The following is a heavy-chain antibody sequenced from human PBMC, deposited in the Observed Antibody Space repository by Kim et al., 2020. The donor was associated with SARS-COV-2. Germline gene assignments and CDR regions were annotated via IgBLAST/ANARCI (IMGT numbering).Heavy chain of an antibody. Sequence: SETLSLTCTVSGGSISSGGYYWSWIRQHPGKGLEWIGYIYYSGSTYYNPSLKSRVTISVDTSKNQFSLKLSSATAADTAVYYCARDYLTGFDYWGQGTLVTVSS. V-gene: IGHV4-31*03. CDR2: IYYSGST. CDR1: GGSISSGGYY. J-gene: IGHJ4*02. D-gene: IGHD3-9*01. CDR3: ARDYLTGFDY.